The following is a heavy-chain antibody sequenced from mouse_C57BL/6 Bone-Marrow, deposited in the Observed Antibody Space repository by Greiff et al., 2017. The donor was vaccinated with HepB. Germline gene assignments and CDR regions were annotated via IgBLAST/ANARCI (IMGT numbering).Heavy chain of an antibody. CDR3: TNPYYSNYGAMDY. J-gene: IGHJ4*01. Sequence: EVKVVESGEGLVKPGGSLKLSCAASGFTFSSYAMSWVRQTPEKRLEWVAYISSGGDYIYYADTVKGRFTISRDNARNTLYLQMSSLKSEDTAMYYCTNPYYSNYGAMDYWGQGTSVTVSS. V-gene: IGHV5-9-1*02. CDR1: GFTFSSYA. D-gene: IGHD2-5*01. CDR2: ISSGGDYI.